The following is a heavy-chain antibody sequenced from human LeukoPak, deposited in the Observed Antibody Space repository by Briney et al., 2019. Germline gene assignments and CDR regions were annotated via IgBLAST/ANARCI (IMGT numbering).Heavy chain of an antibody. CDR3: AREYDGLGATHLDY. CDR1: GYTFSSYG. J-gene: IGHJ4*02. CDR2: INPNNGKT. D-gene: IGHD1-26*01. V-gene: IGHV1-18*01. Sequence: ASVTVSCKASGYTFSSYGISWVRQAPGQGLQWMGWINPNNGKTNYEQKVQARVTMTRDTSISTAYMELSRLRSDDTAVYYCAREYDGLGATHLDYWGQGTLVTVSS.